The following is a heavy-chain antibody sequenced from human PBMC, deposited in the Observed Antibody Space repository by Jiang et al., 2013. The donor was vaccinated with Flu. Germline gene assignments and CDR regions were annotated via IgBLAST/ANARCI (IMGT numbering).Heavy chain of an antibody. CDR2: IIPILGIA. J-gene: IGHJ6*02. D-gene: IGHD1-26*01. Sequence: SGAEVKKPGSSVKVSRKASGGTFSSYTISWVRQAPGQGLEWMGRIIPILGIANYAQKFQGRVTITADKSTSTAYMELSSLRSEDTAVYYCAREGREPLYYYGMDVWGQGTTVTVSS. CDR3: AREGREPLYYYGMDV. V-gene: IGHV1-69*04. CDR1: GGTFSSYT.